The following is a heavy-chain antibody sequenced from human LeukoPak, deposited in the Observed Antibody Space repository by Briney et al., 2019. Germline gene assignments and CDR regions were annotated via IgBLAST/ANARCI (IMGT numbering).Heavy chain of an antibody. J-gene: IGHJ4*02. CDR2: IRYDGNDK. D-gene: IGHD2/OR15-2a*01. CDR3: ATFRGIYDY. V-gene: IGHV3-30*02. CDR1: GFTFSSSG. Sequence: GGSLRLSCAASGFTFSSSGMHWVRQTPGKGLDWVAFIRYDGNDKYYADSVRGRFTISRDNSKDTVYLQMNSLRAEDTAVYYCATFRGIYDYWGQGTLVTVSS.